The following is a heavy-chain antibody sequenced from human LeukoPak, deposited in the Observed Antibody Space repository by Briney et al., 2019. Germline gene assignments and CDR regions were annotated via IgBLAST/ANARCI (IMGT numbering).Heavy chain of an antibody. CDR3: ARPINYYDSSGEGVYAFDI. J-gene: IGHJ3*02. Sequence: SVKVSCKASGGTFSSYAISWVRQAPGQGLEWMGRIIPIFGIANYAQKFQGRVTITAVKSTSTAYMELSSLRSEDTAVYYCARPINYYDSSGEGVYAFDIWGQGTMVTVSS. D-gene: IGHD3-22*01. V-gene: IGHV1-69*04. CDR1: GGTFSSYA. CDR2: IIPIFGIA.